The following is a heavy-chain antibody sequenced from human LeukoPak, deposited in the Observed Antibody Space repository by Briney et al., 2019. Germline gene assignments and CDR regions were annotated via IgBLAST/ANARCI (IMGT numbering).Heavy chain of an antibody. CDR3: ARVIVSMVRNDY. CDR1: GFTFHTYS. V-gene: IGHV3-48*02. J-gene: IGHJ4*02. CDR2: ITSAGGTI. Sequence: GGTLRLSCAASGFTFHTYSMNWVRQAPGQGLEWVSYITSAGGTIYYADSVKGRFTISRDNAKNSLYLQMSSLRDEDTAVYYCARVIVSMVRNDYWGQGTLVTVSS. D-gene: IGHD3-10*01.